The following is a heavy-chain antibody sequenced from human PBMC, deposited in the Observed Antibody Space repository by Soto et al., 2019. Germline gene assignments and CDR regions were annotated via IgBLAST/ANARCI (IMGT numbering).Heavy chain of an antibody. V-gene: IGHV3-30*18. J-gene: IGHJ5*02. Sequence: QVQLVESGGGVVQPGRSLRLSCAASGFTFSRYGMHWVRQAPGKGLEWLTVMSYDGSHKQYADSVNGRFTISRDNSKNTVYRQMDSLTTEDTAVYYCAKDPNDSSGSSNWFDPWGQGTLVTVSS. CDR2: MSYDGSHK. CDR3: AKDPNDSSGSSNWFDP. D-gene: IGHD3-22*01. CDR1: GFTFSRYG.